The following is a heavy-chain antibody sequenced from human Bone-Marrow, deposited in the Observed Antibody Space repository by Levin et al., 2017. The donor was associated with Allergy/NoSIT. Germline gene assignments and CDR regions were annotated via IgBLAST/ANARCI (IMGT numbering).Heavy chain of an antibody. J-gene: IGHJ3*02. Sequence: ASVKVSCKASGYTFTGYYMHWVRQAPGQGLEWMGWINPNSGGTNYAQKFQGRVTMTRDTSISTAYMELSRLRSDDTAVYYCARAVNFDWLPDDAFDIWGQGTMVTVSS. D-gene: IGHD3-9*01. CDR3: ARAVNFDWLPDDAFDI. CDR1: GYTFTGYY. CDR2: INPNSGGT. V-gene: IGHV1-2*02.